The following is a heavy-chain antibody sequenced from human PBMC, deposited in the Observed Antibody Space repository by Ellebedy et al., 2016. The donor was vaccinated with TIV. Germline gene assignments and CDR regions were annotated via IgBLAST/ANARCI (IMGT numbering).Heavy chain of an antibody. CDR1: GFTFSSYA. CDR2: ISGSGGST. D-gene: IGHD2-15*01. CDR3: ARDPGSGGS. Sequence: GESLKISXAASGFTFSSYAMSWVRQAPGKGLEWVSAISGSGGSTYYADSVKGRFTISRDNSKNTLYLQMNSLRAEDTAVYYCARDPGSGGSWGQGTLVTVSS. J-gene: IGHJ4*02. V-gene: IGHV3-23*01.